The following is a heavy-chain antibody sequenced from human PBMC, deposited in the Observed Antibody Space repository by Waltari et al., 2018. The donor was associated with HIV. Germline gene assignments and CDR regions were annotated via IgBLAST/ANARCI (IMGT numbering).Heavy chain of an antibody. Sequence: QVQLVQSGAEVKKPGASVKVSCKASGYTFTSYDINWVRQATGQGLEWMGWMNPNSGNTGYAQKFQGRVTMTRNTSISTAYMELSSLRSEDTAVYYCASQGSSSWYDPFDYWGQGTLVTVSS. CDR2: MNPNSGNT. CDR1: GYTFTSYD. J-gene: IGHJ4*02. CDR3: ASQGSSSWYDPFDY. V-gene: IGHV1-8*01. D-gene: IGHD6-13*01.